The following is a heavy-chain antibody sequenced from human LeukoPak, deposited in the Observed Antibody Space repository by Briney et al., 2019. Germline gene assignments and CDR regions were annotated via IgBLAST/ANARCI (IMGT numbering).Heavy chain of an antibody. V-gene: IGHV3-7*01. J-gene: IGHJ4*02. CDR2: IKQDGSEI. Sequence: SGGSLRLSCAASEFTFGSYWMSWVRQAPGKGLEWVANIKQDGSEIYYVDSVKGRFTISRDNAQNSLYLQMNSLRAEDTAVYYCATSYGYYFDYWGQGALVTVSS. D-gene: IGHD5-18*01. CDR3: ATSYGYYFDY. CDR1: EFTFGSYW.